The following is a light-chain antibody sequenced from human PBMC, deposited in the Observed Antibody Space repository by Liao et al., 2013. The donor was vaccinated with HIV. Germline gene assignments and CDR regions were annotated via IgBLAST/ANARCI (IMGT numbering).Light chain of an antibody. CDR1: NIGSKS. Sequence: SYVLTQPPSVSVAPGKTARITCGGTNIGSKSVHWYQQKPGQAPVLVIYYDSDRPSAIPERFSGSNSGNTATLSISTVEVGDEADYYCQLWDSRIDCPVIGGGTKLTVV. J-gene: IGLJ3*02. V-gene: IGLV3-21*04. CDR2: YDS. CDR3: QLWDSRIDCPV.